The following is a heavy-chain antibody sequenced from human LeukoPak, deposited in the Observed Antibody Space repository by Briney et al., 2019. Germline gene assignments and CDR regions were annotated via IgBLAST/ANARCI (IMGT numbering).Heavy chain of an antibody. Sequence: GASVKVSCKASGGTFSSYAISWVRQAPGQGLEWMGRIIPILGIANYAQKFQGRVTITADKSTSTAYMELSSLRSEDTAVYYCARGGGYNYYFDYWGQGTLVTVSS. V-gene: IGHV1-69*04. CDR3: ARGGGYNYYFDY. CDR1: GGTFSSYA. CDR2: IIPILGIA. D-gene: IGHD5-24*01. J-gene: IGHJ4*02.